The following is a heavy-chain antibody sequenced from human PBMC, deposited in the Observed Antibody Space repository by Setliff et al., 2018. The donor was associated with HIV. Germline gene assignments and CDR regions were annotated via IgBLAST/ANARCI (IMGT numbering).Heavy chain of an antibody. CDR2: IYYSGST. Sequence: SETLSLTCTVSGGSISNYYWSWIRQPPGKGLECIGYIYYSGSTNYNPSLRSRVTISVDTSQKQFSLKLNSVTAADTAVYYCARSVDTAIADAFDIWGQGTMFTVS. CDR3: ARSVDTAIADAFDI. J-gene: IGHJ3*02. D-gene: IGHD5-18*01. V-gene: IGHV4-59*01. CDR1: GGSISNYY.